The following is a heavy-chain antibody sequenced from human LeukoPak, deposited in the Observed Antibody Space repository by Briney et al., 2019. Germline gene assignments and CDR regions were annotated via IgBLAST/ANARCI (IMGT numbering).Heavy chain of an antibody. D-gene: IGHD3-22*01. CDR2: ISGDGGST. Sequence: GGSLRLSCAASGFTFDDYAMHWVRQAPGKGLEWVSLISGDGGSTYYADSVKGRFTISRDNSKNSLYLQTNSLRTEDTALYYCAKDITGRVLAYYYDSSGYYFSWGQGTLVTVSS. V-gene: IGHV3-43*02. CDR1: GFTFDDYA. CDR3: AKDITGRVLAYYYDSSGYYFS. J-gene: IGHJ5*02.